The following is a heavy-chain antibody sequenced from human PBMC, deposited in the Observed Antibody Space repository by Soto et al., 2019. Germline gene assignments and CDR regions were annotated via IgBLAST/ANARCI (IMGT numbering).Heavy chain of an antibody. V-gene: IGHV3-48*03. Sequence: GGSLRLSCAASGFTFSSYEMNWVRQAPGKGLEWVSYISSSGSTIYYADSVKGRFTISRDNAKNSLYLQVNNLRAEDTAVYYCARDVSWRGELSWGQGTLVTVSS. J-gene: IGHJ5*01. D-gene: IGHD1-7*01. CDR2: ISSSGSTI. CDR1: GFTFSSYE. CDR3: ARDVSWRGELS.